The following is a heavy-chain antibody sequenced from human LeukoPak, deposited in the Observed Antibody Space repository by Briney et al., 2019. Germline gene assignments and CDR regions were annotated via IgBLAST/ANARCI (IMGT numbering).Heavy chain of an antibody. D-gene: IGHD6-19*01. J-gene: IGHJ4*02. CDR1: GFTFSSYE. CDR2: ISSSGSTI. V-gene: IGHV3-48*03. Sequence: GGSLRLSXAASGFTFSSYEMNWVRQAPGKGLEWVSYISSSGSTIYYADSVKGRFTISRDNAKNSLYLHMNSLRAEDTAVYCCARAGSGWSPAPLTYFDYWGQGTLVTVSS. CDR3: ARAGSGWSPAPLTYFDY.